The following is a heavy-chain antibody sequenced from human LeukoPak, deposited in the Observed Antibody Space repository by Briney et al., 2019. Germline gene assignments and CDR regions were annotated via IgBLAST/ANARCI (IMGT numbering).Heavy chain of an antibody. CDR1: GYTFTTYG. CDR3: ARVRIGQQLDKYYYYAMDV. CDR2: ISAYNGNT. Sequence: GASVKVSCKASGYTFTTYGISWVRQAPGQGLEWMGWISAYNGNTNYAQKLQGRVTMTTDTSTSTACMELRSLRSDDTAVYYCARVRIGQQLDKYYYYAMDVWGQGTTVTVSS. D-gene: IGHD6-13*01. V-gene: IGHV1-18*01. J-gene: IGHJ6*02.